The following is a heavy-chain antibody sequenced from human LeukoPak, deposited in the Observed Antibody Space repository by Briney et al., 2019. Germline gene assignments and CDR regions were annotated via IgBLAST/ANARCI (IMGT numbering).Heavy chain of an antibody. CDR1: GYSIRSDFY. Sequence: SETLSLSCTVSGYSIRSDFYWGWIRQPPGKGLEWIGSIYYSGNTYYNASLKSRVTISVDTSKNQFSLKLTSVTAADTAVYYCARGLVWSGYYREYNWFDPWGQGTLVTVSS. CDR3: ARGLVWSGYYREYNWFDP. CDR2: IYYSGNT. V-gene: IGHV4-38-2*02. J-gene: IGHJ5*02. D-gene: IGHD3-3*01.